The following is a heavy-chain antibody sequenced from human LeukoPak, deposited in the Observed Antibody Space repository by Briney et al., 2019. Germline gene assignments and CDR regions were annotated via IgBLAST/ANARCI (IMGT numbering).Heavy chain of an antibody. J-gene: IGHJ3*02. CDR2: ISSSSNYI. V-gene: IGHV3-21*04. D-gene: IGHD1-26*01. Sequence: GGSLRLSCAASGFTFSSYSMNWVRQAPGKGLEWVSSISSSSNYIYYADSVKGRFTISSDNSKNTLYLQMDSLRAKDTAVYYCARVSHSGSLDMHFDIWGQGTMVTVSS. CDR3: ARVSHSGSLDMHFDI. CDR1: GFTFSSYS.